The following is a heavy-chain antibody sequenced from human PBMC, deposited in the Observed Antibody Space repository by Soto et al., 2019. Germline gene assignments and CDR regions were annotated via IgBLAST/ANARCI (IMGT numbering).Heavy chain of an antibody. J-gene: IGHJ4*02. D-gene: IGHD2-2*01. CDR3: AKGGDGYCSTTSCLFHFDY. CDR1: GFTFSTYA. V-gene: IGHV3-23*01. CDR2: ISGSADAT. Sequence: EVQLLESGGGLVQTGGSLRLSCAASGFTFSTYAMSWVRQAPGKGLEWVSTISGSADATFYADSVKGRFAIFRDNSRTMFYLQMNSLRAEDTAVYYCAKGGDGYCSTTSCLFHFDYCGPGTLATVSS.